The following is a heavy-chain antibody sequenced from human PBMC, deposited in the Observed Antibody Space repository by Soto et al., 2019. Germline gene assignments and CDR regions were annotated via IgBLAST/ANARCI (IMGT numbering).Heavy chain of an antibody. CDR3: ARGQLPAATTYFDF. Sequence: LRLSCAASGFTFSSYATHWVRQAPGKGLEWVAIIWFDGSNKYYADSVKGRFSISRDNSKNTLFLQMDSLRAEDTAVYYCARGQLPAATTYFDFWGQGTLVTVSS. D-gene: IGHD2-15*01. CDR1: GFTFSSYA. J-gene: IGHJ4*02. CDR2: IWFDGSNK. V-gene: IGHV3-33*01.